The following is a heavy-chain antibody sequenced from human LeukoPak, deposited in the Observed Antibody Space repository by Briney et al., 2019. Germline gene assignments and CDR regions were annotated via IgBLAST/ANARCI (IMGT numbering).Heavy chain of an antibody. V-gene: IGHV4-59*12. CDR2: IYYSGST. CDR3: AREAYLMKEYHFDYYIDV. J-gene: IGHJ6*03. Sequence: SETLSLTCTVSGGSSSYYWSWIRQPPGKGLEWMGYIYYSGSTNYNPSLKSRVTISGDTSKTQFSLKLSSVTAADTAVYYCAREAYLMKEYHFDYYIDVWGKGTTVTISS. CDR1: GGSSSYY.